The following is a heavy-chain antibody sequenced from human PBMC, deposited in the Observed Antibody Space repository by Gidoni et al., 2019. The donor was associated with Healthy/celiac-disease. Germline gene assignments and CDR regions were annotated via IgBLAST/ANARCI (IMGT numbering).Heavy chain of an antibody. CDR2: INPNSGGT. CDR1: GYTFTGYY. J-gene: IGHJ4*02. Sequence: QVQLAQSGAEVMKPGAPAKVSCQPSGYTFTGYYMHWVRQAPGQGLEWMGWINPNSGGTNYAQKFQGRVTMTRDTSISTAYMKLSRLRSDDTAVYYCARDRGVLAASDYWGQGTLVTVSS. D-gene: IGHD6-6*01. V-gene: IGHV1-2*02. CDR3: ARDRGVLAASDY.